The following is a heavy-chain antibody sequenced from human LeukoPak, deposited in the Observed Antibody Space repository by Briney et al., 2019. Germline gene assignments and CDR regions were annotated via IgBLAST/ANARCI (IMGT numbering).Heavy chain of an antibody. V-gene: IGHV4-59*08. D-gene: IGHD3-22*01. CDR1: GGSISSYY. CDR2: LYHTWST. J-gene: IGHJ3*02. Sequence: SETLSLTCTVSGGSISSYYWSWIREPPGKGLEWIGSLYHTWSTYYNPSLKSRVNLAVDTSTNQFSLNLDSVTAADTAVYYCARSSVFFYDSSGSGAFHIWGPGTLVSVSS. CDR3: ARSSVFFYDSSGSGAFHI.